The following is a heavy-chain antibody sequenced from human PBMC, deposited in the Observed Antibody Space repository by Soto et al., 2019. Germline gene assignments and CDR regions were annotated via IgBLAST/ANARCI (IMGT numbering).Heavy chain of an antibody. CDR2: ISAYNGNT. J-gene: IGHJ5*02. CDR1: GYTFTSYG. Sequence: QVQLVQSGAEVKKPGASVKVSCKASGYTFTSYGISWVRQDPGQGLEWMGWISAYNGNTNYAQKLQGRVTMTTDTSTSTAYMELRILRSDDTAVYYCARSSGGSSSPRYCSSTSCYYWFDPWGQGTLVTVSS. V-gene: IGHV1-18*01. D-gene: IGHD2-2*01. CDR3: ARSSGGSSSPRYCSSTSCYYWFDP.